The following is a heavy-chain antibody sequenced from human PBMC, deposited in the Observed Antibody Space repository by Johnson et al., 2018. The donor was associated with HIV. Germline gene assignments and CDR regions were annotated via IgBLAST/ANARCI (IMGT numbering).Heavy chain of an antibody. J-gene: IGHJ3*02. D-gene: IGHD6-6*01. V-gene: IGHV3-64*01. CDR1: GFSLSTYA. CDR3: AKGERGYSSSSDAFDI. CDR2: ISSNGGST. Sequence: VQLVESGGGLVQPGGSLRLSCRASGFSLSTYAMHWVRQAPGKGLEHVSGISSNGGSTGYVNSVKGRFTISRDNSKNTLYLQMASLRAEDMAVYYCAKGERGYSSSSDAFDIWGQGTMVTVSS.